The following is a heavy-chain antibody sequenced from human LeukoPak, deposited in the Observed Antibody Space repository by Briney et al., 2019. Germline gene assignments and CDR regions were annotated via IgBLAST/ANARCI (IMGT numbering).Heavy chain of an antibody. CDR3: ARDNRVDGSFDY. CDR2: ISSSGSTI. D-gene: IGHD5-12*01. Sequence: GESLRLSCAASGFTFSTYEMNWVRQAPGRGLEWVSYISSSGSTIYYADSVKGRFTISRDNAKSSLYLQMNSLRAEDTAVYYCARDNRVDGSFDYWGQGTLVTVSS. J-gene: IGHJ4*02. V-gene: IGHV3-48*03. CDR1: GFTFSTYE.